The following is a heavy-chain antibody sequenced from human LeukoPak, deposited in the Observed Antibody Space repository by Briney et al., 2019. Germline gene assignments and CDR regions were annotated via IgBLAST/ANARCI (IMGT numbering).Heavy chain of an antibody. CDR3: AAGQNYDILTGYCPNWFNP. D-gene: IGHD3-9*01. CDR1: GFTFTSSA. J-gene: IGHJ5*02. V-gene: IGHV1-58*01. Sequence: SVKVSCKASGFTFTSSAVQWVRQARGQRLEWIGWIVVGSGNTNYAQKFQERVTITRDMSTSTAYMELSGLRSEDTAVYYCAAGQNYDILTGYCPNWFNPWGQGTLVTVSS. CDR2: IVVGSGNT.